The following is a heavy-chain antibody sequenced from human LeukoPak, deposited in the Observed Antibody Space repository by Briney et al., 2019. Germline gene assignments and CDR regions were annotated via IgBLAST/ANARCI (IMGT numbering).Heavy chain of an antibody. J-gene: IGHJ5*02. CDR3: ARGYLEYQLLNWFDP. Sequence: SVKVSCKASGGTFSSYAISWVRQAPGQGLEWMGGIIPIFGTANYAQKFQGRVTITTDESTSTAYMELSSLRSEDTAVYYCARGYLEYQLLNWFDPWPGNPGHRLL. D-gene: IGHD2-2*01. V-gene: IGHV1-69*05. CDR1: GGTFSSYA. CDR2: IIPIFGTA.